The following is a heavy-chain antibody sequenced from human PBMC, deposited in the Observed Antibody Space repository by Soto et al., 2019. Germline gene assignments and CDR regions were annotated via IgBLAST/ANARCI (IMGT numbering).Heavy chain of an antibody. CDR2: IWYDGSNT. V-gene: IGHV3-33*01. D-gene: IGHD6-13*01. CDR3: ARGLRAAAGRDYFQY. CDR1: GFIFSIYG. J-gene: IGHJ1*01. Sequence: QVQLVESGGGVVQPGRSLTLSCAASGFIFSIYGMHWVRQAPGKGLQWVAVIWYDGSNTYYADSVKGRFTISRDNSKNTLYLQMNSLRAEDTAVYYCARGLRAAAGRDYFQYWGQGTLVTVSS.